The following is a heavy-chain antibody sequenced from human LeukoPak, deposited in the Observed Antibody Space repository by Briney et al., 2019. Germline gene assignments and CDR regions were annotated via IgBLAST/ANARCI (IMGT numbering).Heavy chain of an antibody. CDR2: IYTSGST. J-gene: IGHJ5*02. CDR1: GGSISSYY. Sequence: PSETLSLTCTVSGGSISSYYWSWIRQPAGKGLEWIGRIYTSGSTNYNPSLKGRVTMSVDTSKNQFSLKLSSVTAADTAVYYCARDMPGVVVVPAAIFGPYNWFDPWGQGTLVTVSS. D-gene: IGHD2-2*02. V-gene: IGHV4-4*07. CDR3: ARDMPGVVVVPAAIFGPYNWFDP.